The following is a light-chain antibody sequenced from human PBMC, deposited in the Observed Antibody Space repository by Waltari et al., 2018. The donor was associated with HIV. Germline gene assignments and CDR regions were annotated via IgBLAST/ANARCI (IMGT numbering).Light chain of an antibody. CDR1: HSNIGNNF. CDR2: ENN. Sequence: QSVLTQPPSVSAAPGQKVTISCSGSHSNIGNNFVSWYQHLPGTAPKLLIYENNRRPSRIPDRCSASKTGTSATRGITGLQTGDEAIYDCATGDNSLRAMFGGGTKLTVL. V-gene: IGLV1-51*01. CDR3: ATGDNSLRAM. J-gene: IGLJ3*02.